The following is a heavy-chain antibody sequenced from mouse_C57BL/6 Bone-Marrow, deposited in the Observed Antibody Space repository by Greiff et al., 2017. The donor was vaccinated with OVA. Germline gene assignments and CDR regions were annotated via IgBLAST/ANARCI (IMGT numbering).Heavy chain of an antibody. D-gene: IGHD2-4*01. CDR1: GYTFTDYN. CDR2: INPNNGGT. CDR3: ASYYDYAYYFDY. Sequence: VQLQQSGPELVKPGASVKMSCKASGYTFTDYNMHWVKQSHGKSLEWIGYINPNNGGTSYNQKFKGKATLTVNKSSSTAYMELRSLTSEDSAVYYCASYYDYAYYFDYWGQGTTLTVSS. V-gene: IGHV1-22*01. J-gene: IGHJ2*01.